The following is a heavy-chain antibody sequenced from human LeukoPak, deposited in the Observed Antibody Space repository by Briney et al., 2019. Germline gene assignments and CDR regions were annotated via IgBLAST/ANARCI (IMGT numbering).Heavy chain of an antibody. V-gene: IGHV3-30*18. Sequence: GGSLRLSCAASGFTFSSYGMQGVRQARGKGVEGVAVISYDGSNKDYADSVKGRFTISRDNSKNTLYLQMNSLRAEDTAVYYCAKDQTPPLHWGQGTLVTVPS. CDR2: ISYDGSNK. J-gene: IGHJ1*01. CDR1: GFTFSSYG. CDR3: AKDQTPPLH. D-gene: IGHD4-23*01.